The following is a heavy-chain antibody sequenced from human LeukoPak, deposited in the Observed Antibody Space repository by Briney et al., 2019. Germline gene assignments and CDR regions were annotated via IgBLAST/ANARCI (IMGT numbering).Heavy chain of an antibody. CDR2: ISSSSSYI. V-gene: IGHV3-21*01. CDR1: GFTFSSYI. J-gene: IGHJ4*02. Sequence: GGSLRLSCAASGFTFSSYIMNWVRQAPGKGLEWVSSISSSSSYIYYAESVKGRFTISRDNAQNSLYLQMNSLRAEDTAVYYCATVNCGGDCYSPSYFDYWGQGALVTVSS. D-gene: IGHD2-21*02. CDR3: ATVNCGGDCYSPSYFDY.